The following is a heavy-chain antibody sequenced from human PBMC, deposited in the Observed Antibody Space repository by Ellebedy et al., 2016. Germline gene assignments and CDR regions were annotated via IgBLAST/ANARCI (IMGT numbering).Heavy chain of an antibody. J-gene: IGHJ6*02. V-gene: IGHV1-3*01. Sequence: ASVKVSCKASGYTFTSYAMHWVRQAPGQRLEWMGWINAGNGNTKYSQKFQGRVTITRDTSASKAYMELSSLRSEDTAVYYCASVYNWSRYYYYGMDVWGQGTTVTVSS. CDR2: INAGNGNT. CDR3: ASVYNWSRYYYYGMDV. CDR1: GYTFTSYA. D-gene: IGHD1-20*01.